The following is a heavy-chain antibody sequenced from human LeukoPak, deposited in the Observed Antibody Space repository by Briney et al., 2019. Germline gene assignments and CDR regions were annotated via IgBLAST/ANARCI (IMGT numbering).Heavy chain of an antibody. V-gene: IGHV5-51*01. CDR3: ARYRRIAAAGTTSDLDY. Sequence: GESLKISCKGSGYSFTSYWIGWVRQMPGKGLEWMGIIYPGDSDTRYSPSFQGQVTISADKSISTAYLQWSSLKASDTAMYYCARYRRIAAAGTTSDLDYWGQGTLVTVSS. CDR2: IYPGDSDT. D-gene: IGHD6-13*01. CDR1: GYSFTSYW. J-gene: IGHJ4*02.